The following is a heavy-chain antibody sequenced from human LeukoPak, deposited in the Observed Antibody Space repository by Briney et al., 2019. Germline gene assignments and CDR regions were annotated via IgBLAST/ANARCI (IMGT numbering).Heavy chain of an antibody. CDR1: GYSFTSYG. CDR3: ARDYYDSSGYYYHDAFDI. J-gene: IGHJ3*02. Sequence: ASVKVSCKASGYSFTSYGISWVRQAPGQGLEWMGWISAYNGHTNYAQKLQGRATMTTDTSTSTAYMELRSLRSDDTAVYYCARDYYDSSGYYYHDAFDIWGQGTMVTVSS. V-gene: IGHV1-18*01. CDR2: ISAYNGHT. D-gene: IGHD3-22*01.